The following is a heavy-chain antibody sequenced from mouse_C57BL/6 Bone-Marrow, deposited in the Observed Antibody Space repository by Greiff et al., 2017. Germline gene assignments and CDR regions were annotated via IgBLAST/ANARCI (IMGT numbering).Heavy chain of an antibody. V-gene: IGHV1-63*01. D-gene: IGHD3-2*01. CDR3: SRATARAPFDY. Sequence: QVQLQQSGAELVRPGPSVKMSCKASGYTFTNYWIGWAKQRPGHGLEWIGDIYPGGGYTNYNEKFKGKAPLTADKSSSTAYMQISSLTSKDSAIYSCSRATARAPFDYWGQGTTLTGSS. CDR2: IYPGGGYT. CDR1: GYTFTNYW. J-gene: IGHJ2*01.